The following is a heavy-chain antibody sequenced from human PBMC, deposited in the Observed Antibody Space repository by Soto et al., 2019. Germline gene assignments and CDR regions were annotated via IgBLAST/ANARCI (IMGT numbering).Heavy chain of an antibody. J-gene: IGHJ4*02. V-gene: IGHV3-23*01. CDR1: GFTFSSYA. CDR2: ISGSGGST. CDR3: ARDPYDGSVYKTFDY. D-gene: IGHD3-22*01. Sequence: GGSLRLSCAASGFTFSSYAMSWVRQAPGKGLEWVSAISGSGGSTYYADSVKGRFTISRDNSKNTLYLQMNSLRAEDTAVYYCARDPYDGSVYKTFDYWGQGALVTVSS.